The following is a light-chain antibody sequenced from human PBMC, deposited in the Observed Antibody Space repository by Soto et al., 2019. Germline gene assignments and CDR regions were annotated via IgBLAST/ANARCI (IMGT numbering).Light chain of an antibody. CDR3: QQYGSSLIT. V-gene: IGKV3-20*01. Sequence: EIVLTQSPGTLSLSPGERATLSCRASQSVSSSYLAWYQQKPGQAPRLLIYGASSRATGIPDRFSGSGSGTDFTLTISRLEPEDFAVYYCQQYGSSLITFSQGTRWRL. CDR2: GAS. CDR1: QSVSSSY. J-gene: IGKJ5*01.